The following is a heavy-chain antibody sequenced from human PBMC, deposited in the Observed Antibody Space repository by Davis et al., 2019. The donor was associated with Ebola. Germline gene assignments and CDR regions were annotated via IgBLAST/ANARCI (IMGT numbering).Heavy chain of an antibody. J-gene: IGHJ5*02. CDR1: GYTFRMYG. CDR2: TTVYNGDT. D-gene: IGHD1-26*01. V-gene: IGHV1-18*04. Sequence: AASVKVSCKASGYTFRMYGITWVRQAPGQGLEWMGWTTVYNGDTKYAQNFQGRVSMTTDTSTNTAYMELMSLRSDDTAVYYCARARGVGAVSISWFDPWGQGTLVTVSS. CDR3: ARARGVGAVSISWFDP.